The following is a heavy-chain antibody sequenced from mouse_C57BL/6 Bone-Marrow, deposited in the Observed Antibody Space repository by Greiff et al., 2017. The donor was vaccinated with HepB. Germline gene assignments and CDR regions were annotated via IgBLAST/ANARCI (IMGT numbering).Heavy chain of an antibody. Sequence: DVQLQESGGDLVKPGGSLKLSCAASGFTFSSYGMSWVRQTPDKRLEWVATISSGGSYTYYPDSVKGRFTISRDNAKNTLYLQMSSLKSEDTAMYYCARHYYGNYFDYWGQGTTLTVSS. CDR2: ISSGGSYT. V-gene: IGHV5-6*01. CDR1: GFTFSSYG. D-gene: IGHD1-1*02. CDR3: ARHYYGNYFDY. J-gene: IGHJ2*01.